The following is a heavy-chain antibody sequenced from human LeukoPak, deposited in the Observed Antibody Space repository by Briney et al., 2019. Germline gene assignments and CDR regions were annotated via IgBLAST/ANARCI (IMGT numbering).Heavy chain of an antibody. J-gene: IGHJ4*02. D-gene: IGHD6-13*01. Sequence: SETLSLTCTVSGGSIRSSSYYWGWIRQPPGKGLEWIGSIYYSGSTYYNPSLKSRVTMSVDTSKNQFSLRLSSVTAADTAVYYCARVFRAAAVDYWGQGTLVTVSS. CDR3: ARVFRAAAVDY. CDR2: IYYSGST. V-gene: IGHV4-39*07. CDR1: GGSIRSSSYY.